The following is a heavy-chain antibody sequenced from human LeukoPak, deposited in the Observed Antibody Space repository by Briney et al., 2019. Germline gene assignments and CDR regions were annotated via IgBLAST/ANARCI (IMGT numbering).Heavy chain of an antibody. J-gene: IGHJ3*01. V-gene: IGHV4-30-4*08. D-gene: IGHD2-2*01. CDR2: IYYSGST. Sequence: PSQTLSLTCTVSGDSISSSNYYWTWIRQPPGKGLEWIGYIYYSGSTFYNPSLKSRVSIAVDASKNQFSLKLTSVTAADTAVYYCARRPFCTSTSCSYPFDFWGQGTMVSVSS. CDR3: ARRPFCTSTSCSYPFDF. CDR1: GDSISSSNYY.